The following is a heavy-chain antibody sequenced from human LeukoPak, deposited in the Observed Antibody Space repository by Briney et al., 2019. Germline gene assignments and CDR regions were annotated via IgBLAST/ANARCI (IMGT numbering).Heavy chain of an antibody. J-gene: IGHJ4*02. CDR3: ARNGGYGKFDS. V-gene: IGHV4-38-2*01. CDR1: GYSISSVYF. D-gene: IGHD1-26*01. CDR2: IDHSGST. Sequence: SETLSLTCAVSGYSISSVYFWGWLRRPPGKGLEWIGTIDHSGSTYYNPSLKGRVTMSVDTSKNQFSLNLSSVTAADTAFYYCARNGGYGKFDSWGQGTLVTVSS.